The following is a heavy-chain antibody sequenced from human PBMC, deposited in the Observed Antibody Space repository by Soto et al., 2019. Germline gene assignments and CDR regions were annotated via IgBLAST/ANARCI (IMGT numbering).Heavy chain of an antibody. V-gene: IGHV4-4*02. CDR3: ARAVAGTLDY. Sequence: QVQLQESGPGLVKPSGTLSLTCAVSGGSISSSNWWSWVRQPPGKGLEWIGEIYHSGSTNYNPSLKXXVXIXXDKSKNQFSLKLSSVTAADTAVYYCARAVAGTLDYWGQGTLVTVSS. CDR1: GGSISSSNW. J-gene: IGHJ4*02. D-gene: IGHD6-19*01. CDR2: IYHSGST.